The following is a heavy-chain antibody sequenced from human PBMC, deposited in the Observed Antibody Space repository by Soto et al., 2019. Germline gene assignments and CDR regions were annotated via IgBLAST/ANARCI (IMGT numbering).Heavy chain of an antibody. Sequence: GGSLRLSCAASGFTFSSYAVHWVRQAPGKGLEWVAVISYDGSNKYYADSVKGRFTISRDNSKNTLYLQMNSLRAEDTAVYYCARDRDIVVVVAANLYYYYYGMDVWGQGTTVTVSS. CDR2: ISYDGSNK. D-gene: IGHD2-15*01. V-gene: IGHV3-30-3*01. J-gene: IGHJ6*02. CDR3: ARDRDIVVVVAANLYYYYYGMDV. CDR1: GFTFSSYA.